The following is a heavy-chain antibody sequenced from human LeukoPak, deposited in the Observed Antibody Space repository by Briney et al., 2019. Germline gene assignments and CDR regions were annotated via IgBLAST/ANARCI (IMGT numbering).Heavy chain of an antibody. D-gene: IGHD6-19*01. CDR2: IYGSGNT. V-gene: IGHV4-59*01. J-gene: IGHJ4*02. CDR3: ARETSLAGFASGLGFNY. CDR1: GASISGWY. Sequence: SETLSLTCTVSGASISGWYWSWIRQPPGKGLEWIGYIYGSGNTNYNPSLKSRVTMSIDTSKNQFSLELTSVTAADTATYYCARETSLAGFASGLGFNYWGQGILVTVSS.